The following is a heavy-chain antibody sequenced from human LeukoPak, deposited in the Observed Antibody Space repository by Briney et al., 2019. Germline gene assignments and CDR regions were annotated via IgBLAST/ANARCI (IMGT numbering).Heavy chain of an antibody. J-gene: IGHJ4*02. CDR2: ISSNGDST. CDR3: ARGAKGDLYDY. CDR1: GFTFSSYA. D-gene: IGHD2-21*01. V-gene: IGHV3-64*01. Sequence: GGSLRLSCAASGFTFSSYAMHWVRQAPGKGLEYVSAISSNGDSTYYANSVKGRFTISRDNSKNTLYLQMGSLRPEDIAVYYCARGAKGDLYDYWGQGTLVTVSS.